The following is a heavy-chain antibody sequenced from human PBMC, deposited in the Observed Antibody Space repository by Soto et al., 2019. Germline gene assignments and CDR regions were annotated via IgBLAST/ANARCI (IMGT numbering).Heavy chain of an antibody. V-gene: IGHV1-46*01. D-gene: IGHD5-12*01. CDR1: GYTFTSYY. J-gene: IGHJ5*02. Sequence: ASVKVSCKASGYTFTSYYMHWVRQAPGQGLEWMGIINPSGGSTSYAQKFQGRVTMTTDTSTSTAYMELRSLRSDDTAVYYCARDIGYSGYASFFLFDPWGQGTLVTVSS. CDR3: ARDIGYSGYASFFLFDP. CDR2: INPSGGST.